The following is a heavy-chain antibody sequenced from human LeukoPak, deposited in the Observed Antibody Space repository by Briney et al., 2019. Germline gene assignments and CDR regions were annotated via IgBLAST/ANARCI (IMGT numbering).Heavy chain of an antibody. CDR2: IYHSGST. CDR3: ARAEWELDDAFDI. CDR1: GYSISSGYY. V-gene: IGHV4-38-2*01. D-gene: IGHD1-26*01. J-gene: IGHJ3*02. Sequence: TETLSLTCAVSGYSISSGYYWGWTRQPPGKGLEWIGSIYHSGSTYYNPSLKSRVTISVDTSKNQFSLKLSSVTAADTAVYYCARAEWELDDAFDIWGQGTMVTVSS.